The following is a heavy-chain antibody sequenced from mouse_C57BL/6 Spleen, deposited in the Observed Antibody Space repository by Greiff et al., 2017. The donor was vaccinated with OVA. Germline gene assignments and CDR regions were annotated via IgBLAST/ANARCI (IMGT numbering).Heavy chain of an antibody. CDR3: TTGPAGAY. Sequence: EVQGVESGAELVRPGASVKLSCTASGFNIKDDYMHWVKQRPEQGLEWIGWIDPENGDTEYASKFQGKATITADTSSNTAYLQLSSLTSEDTAVYYCTTGPAGAYWGQGTLVTVSA. V-gene: IGHV14-4*01. CDR2: IDPENGDT. CDR1: GFNIKDDY. J-gene: IGHJ3*01.